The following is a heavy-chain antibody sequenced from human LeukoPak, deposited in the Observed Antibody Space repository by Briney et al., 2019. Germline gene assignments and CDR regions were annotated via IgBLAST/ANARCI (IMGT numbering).Heavy chain of an antibody. J-gene: IGHJ3*02. CDR2: IYSGGFT. Sequence: PGGSLRLSCAASGFTVSINYMGWVRQAPGKGLEWVSVIYSGGFTSYADSVKGRFTISRDSSKNTLYLQMNSLRAEDTAVYYCYGIRLRDGFDIWGQRTMVIVSS. CDR1: GFTVSINY. CDR3: YGIRLRDGFDI. V-gene: IGHV3-53*01. D-gene: IGHD3-16*01.